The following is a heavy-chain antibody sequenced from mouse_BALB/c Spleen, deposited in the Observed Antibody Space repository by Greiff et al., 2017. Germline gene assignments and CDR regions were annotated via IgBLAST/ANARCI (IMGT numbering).Heavy chain of an antibody. Sequence: EVQRVESGGGLVQPGGSLRLSCATSGFTFTDYYMSWVRQPPGKALEWLGFIRNKANGYTTEYSASVKGRFTISRYNSQSILYLQMNTLRAEDSATYYCARDNRYYYAMDYWGQGTSVTVSS. CDR1: GFTFTDYY. J-gene: IGHJ4*01. CDR2: IRNKANGYTT. CDR3: ARDNRYYYAMDY. V-gene: IGHV7-3*02.